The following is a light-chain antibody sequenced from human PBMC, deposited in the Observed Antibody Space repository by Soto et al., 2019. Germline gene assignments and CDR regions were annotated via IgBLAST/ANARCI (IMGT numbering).Light chain of an antibody. J-gene: IGKJ4*01. Sequence: DIQMTQSPSSLSASVGDRVTITCQASQDISNYLNWYQQKPGKAPKLLIYDASNLETGVPSRFSRSGSGTDFTFTISSLQPEDIATYYCQQYDNLPPGFGGGTKVEIK. CDR1: QDISNY. CDR2: DAS. V-gene: IGKV1-33*01. CDR3: QQYDNLPPG.